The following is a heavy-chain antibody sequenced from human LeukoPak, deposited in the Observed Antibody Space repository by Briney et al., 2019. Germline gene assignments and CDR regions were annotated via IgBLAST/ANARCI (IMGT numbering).Heavy chain of an antibody. CDR2: ISWNSGSI. D-gene: IGHD3-22*01. Sequence: GGSLRLSCAASGFTFDDYAMHWVRQAPGKGLEWVSGISWNSGSIGYADSVKGRFTISRDNAKNSLYLQMNSLRAEDTALYYCVKDRYYDSSGYYFNWGQGTLVTVSS. J-gene: IGHJ4*02. CDR3: VKDRYYDSSGYYFN. CDR1: GFTFDDYA. V-gene: IGHV3-9*01.